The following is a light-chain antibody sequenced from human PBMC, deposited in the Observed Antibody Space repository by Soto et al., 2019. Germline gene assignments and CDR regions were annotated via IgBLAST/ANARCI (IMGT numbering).Light chain of an antibody. V-gene: IGKV3-20*01. Sequence: EIVMTQSPATLPVSPGERATLSCRASQSVSSNLAWYQQKPGQAPRLLINGASSRATGLPERFRGSGSGTDFTLTISRLEPEDFAVYYRQQYGSSRWTFGQGTKVDIK. J-gene: IGKJ1*01. CDR2: GAS. CDR3: QQYGSSRWT. CDR1: QSVSSN.